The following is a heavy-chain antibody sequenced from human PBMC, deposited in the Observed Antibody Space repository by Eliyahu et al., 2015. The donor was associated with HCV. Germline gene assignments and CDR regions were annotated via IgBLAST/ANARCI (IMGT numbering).Heavy chain of an antibody. CDR2: ISSSGSTI. D-gene: IGHD2/OR15-2a*01. V-gene: IGHV3-11*01. J-gene: IGHJ1*01. CDR3: AREVNILIAAAPGTPFQY. CDR1: GFXFSDYX. Sequence: QVQLVESGGGLVXPGGSLRLXCAASGFXFSDYXXSWIRQAPGGGLEWISYISSSGSTIYYADSVKGRFTVSRDNANNSLSLQMNGLKVEDTAVYYCAREVNILIAAAPGTPFQYWGQGTLVTVSS.